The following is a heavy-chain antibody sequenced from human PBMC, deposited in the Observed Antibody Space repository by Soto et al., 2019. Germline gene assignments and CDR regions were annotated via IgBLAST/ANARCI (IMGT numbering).Heavy chain of an antibody. V-gene: IGHV1-46*03. D-gene: IGHD6-25*01. CDR1: GYTFTSYY. CDR2: VNPTGGST. CDR3: ARHLAAGDS. J-gene: IGHJ4*02. Sequence: QVQLVQSGAEVKKPGASVRVSCKASGYTFTSYYIHWVRQAPGQGLEWMAIVNPTGGSTNYAQKFQGRITVTFDTSTSTVFMELNSLRYEDTAEYYCARHLAAGDSWGQGTLVTVSS.